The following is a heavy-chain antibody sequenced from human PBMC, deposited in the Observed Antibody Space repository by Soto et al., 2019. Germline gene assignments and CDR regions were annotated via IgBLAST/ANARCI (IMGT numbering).Heavy chain of an antibody. CDR2: IIPIFGTA. CDR1: GGTFSSYA. Sequence: QVQLVQSGAEVKKPGSSVKVSCKASGGTFSSYAISWVRQAPGQGLEWMGGIIPIFGTANYAQKFQGRVTITADESTSTAYMERSSLIYENTAVYYCARVERGLGYWSDGSCSVGAGWFDPWGQGTLVTVSS. V-gene: IGHV1-69*12. D-gene: IGHD2-15*01. J-gene: IGHJ5*02. CDR3: ARVERGLGYWSDGSCSVGAGWFDP.